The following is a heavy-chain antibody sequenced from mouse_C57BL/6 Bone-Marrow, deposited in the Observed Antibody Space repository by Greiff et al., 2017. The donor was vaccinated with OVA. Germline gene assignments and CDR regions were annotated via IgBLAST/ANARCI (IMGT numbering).Heavy chain of an antibody. CDR1: GYTFTDYE. CDR3: TRGYSNYYAMDY. J-gene: IGHJ4*01. CDR2: IDPETGGT. D-gene: IGHD2-5*01. Sequence: VQLQQSGAELVRPGASVTLSCKASGYTFTDYEMHWVKQTPVHGLEWIGAIDPETGGTAYNQKFKGKAILTADKSSSTAYMELRSLTSVDSAVYYGTRGYSNYYAMDYWGQGTSVTVSA. V-gene: IGHV1-15*01.